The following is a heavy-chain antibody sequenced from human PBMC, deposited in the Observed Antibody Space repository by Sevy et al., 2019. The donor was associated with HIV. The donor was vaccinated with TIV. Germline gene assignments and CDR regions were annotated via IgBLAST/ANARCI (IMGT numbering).Heavy chain of an antibody. V-gene: IGHV3-15*01. D-gene: IGHD3-16*01. J-gene: IGHJ4*02. CDR1: GFTFTNAW. CDR2: IKSKTDGGTT. Sequence: GGSLGLSCAASGFTFTNAWMSWVRQAPGKGLEWVGRIKSKTDGGTTDYAAPVKGRLTISRDDSKNTLYLQMNSLRSEDTAVYYCCLSGGVYFDYWGQGTLVTVSS. CDR3: CLSGGVYFDY.